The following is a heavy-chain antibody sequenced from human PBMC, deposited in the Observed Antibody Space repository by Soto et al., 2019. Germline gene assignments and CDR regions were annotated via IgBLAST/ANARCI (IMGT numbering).Heavy chain of an antibody. CDR1: VWSCIAYY. D-gene: IGHD3-22*01. Sequence: KTSETLCLTCSFYVWSCIAYYCRLIRQPPVKGLEWIGEINHSGVTSYNPSLKSRVTISVDTSKSQFSLKLTSVTAADRAVYYCARGSVPTVASRGSYEY. CDR3: ARGSVPTVASRGSYEY. J-gene: IGHJ1*01. V-gene: IGHV4-34*01. CDR2: INHSGVT.